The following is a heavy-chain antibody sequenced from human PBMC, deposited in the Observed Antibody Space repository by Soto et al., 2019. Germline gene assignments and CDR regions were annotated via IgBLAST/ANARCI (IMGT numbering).Heavy chain of an antibody. V-gene: IGHV1-2*04. CDR2: INPNSGGT. J-gene: IGHJ6*02. CDR1: GYTFTGYY. Sequence: ASVKVSCKASGYTFTGYYMHWVRQAPGQGLEWMGWINPNSGGTNYAQKFQGWVTMTRDTSISTAYMELSRLRSDDTAVYYCARENVVVPALRAPYYYGMDVWGQGTTVTVSS. D-gene: IGHD2-2*01. CDR3: ARENVVVPALRAPYYYGMDV.